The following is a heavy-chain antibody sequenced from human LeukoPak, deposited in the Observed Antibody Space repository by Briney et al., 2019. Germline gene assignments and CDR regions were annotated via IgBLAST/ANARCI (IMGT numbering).Heavy chain of an antibody. CDR2: INPNSGGT. V-gene: IGHV1-2*02. CDR1: GYTFTAYY. Sequence: ASVKVSCKASGYTFTAYYMNWVRQAPGQGLEWMGWINPNSGGTNYAQKFQGRVTMTRDTSISTVYMELNSLRSDDTAVYYCARPSIYGYRYTFDYWGQGSLVTVSS. CDR3: ARPSIYGYRYTFDY. D-gene: IGHD5-18*01. J-gene: IGHJ4*02.